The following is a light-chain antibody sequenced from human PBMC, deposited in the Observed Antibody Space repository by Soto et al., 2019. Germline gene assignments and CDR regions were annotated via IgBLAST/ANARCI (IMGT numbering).Light chain of an antibody. Sequence: EIVLTQSPATLSLSPGERATLSCRASQSVSRYLAWYQQKPGQAPRLLIYDASNRATGIPARFSGSGSGTDFTLTISSLEPEDFAVYYCHQRSNWPFTFGPGNKVDIK. CDR1: QSVSRY. CDR2: DAS. CDR3: HQRSNWPFT. V-gene: IGKV3-11*01. J-gene: IGKJ3*01.